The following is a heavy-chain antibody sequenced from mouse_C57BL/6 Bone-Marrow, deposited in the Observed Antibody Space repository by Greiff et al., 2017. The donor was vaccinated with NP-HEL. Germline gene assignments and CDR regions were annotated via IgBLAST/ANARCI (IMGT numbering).Heavy chain of an antibody. D-gene: IGHD1-1*01. CDR3: ARQGAYGSPFCC. J-gene: IGHJ2*01. V-gene: IGHV1-53*01. CDR2: LNPSNGGT. Sequence: QVQLQQPGTELVKPGASVKLSCKASGYTFTSYWMHWVKQRPGQGLEWIGNLNPSNGGTNYNEKFKGKATLTVDKSSSTAYMQLSSLTSEDSAVFYSARQGAYGSPFCCWGKGTTLTGST. CDR1: GYTFTSYW.